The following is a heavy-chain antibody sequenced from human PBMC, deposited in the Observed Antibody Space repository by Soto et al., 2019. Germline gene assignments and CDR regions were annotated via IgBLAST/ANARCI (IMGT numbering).Heavy chain of an antibody. CDR3: AKEKNFWSGTTAFDS. CDR2: ISGSGGST. Sequence: EVQMLESGGDLVQPGGSLRLSCADSSFTFNMSAMSWVRQAPGKGLEWVSGISGSGGSTYYTDSVKGRFTISRDNSKNTLFWHMDRLGAEDTAVYYCAKEKNFWSGTTAFDSWGQGTLVTVS. V-gene: IGHV3-23*01. D-gene: IGHD3-3*01. J-gene: IGHJ5*01. CDR1: SFTFNMSA.